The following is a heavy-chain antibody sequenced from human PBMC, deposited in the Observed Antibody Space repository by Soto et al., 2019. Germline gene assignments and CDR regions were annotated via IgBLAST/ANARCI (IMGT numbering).Heavy chain of an antibody. D-gene: IGHD1-20*01. CDR3: ARVGGINWFDP. CDR2: IYYSGST. J-gene: IGHJ5*02. V-gene: IGHV4-31*03. CDR1: CGSISSGGYY. Sequence: QVQLQESGPGLVKPSQTLSLTCTVSCGSISSGGYYWSWIRHPPWKGLDWIGYIYYSGSTYYNPSLKSRVTISVDTSKNQFSLKLSSVTAADTAVYYCARVGGINWFDPWGQGTLVTVSS.